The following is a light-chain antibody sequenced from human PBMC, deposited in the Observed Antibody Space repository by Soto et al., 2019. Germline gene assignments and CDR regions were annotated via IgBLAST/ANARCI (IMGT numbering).Light chain of an antibody. CDR1: HSVNNNY. Sequence: EIELTQSPGTLSLSPGDRATLSCEASHSVNNNYLAWYQHQPGQAPRLLIYGASSRANGIPDRFSSSGSGTDFTITISRMVHEDFVVYYCQQYDTTLPYTFGGGTKVEIK. V-gene: IGKV3-20*01. CDR3: QQYDTTLPYT. CDR2: GAS. J-gene: IGKJ4*01.